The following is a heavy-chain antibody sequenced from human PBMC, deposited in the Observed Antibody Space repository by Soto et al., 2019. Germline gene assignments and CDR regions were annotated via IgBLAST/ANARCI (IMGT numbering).Heavy chain of an antibody. Sequence: QVQLVESGGGVVQPGRSLRLSCAASGFTFSSYGMHWVRQAPGKGLEWVAVIWYDGSNKYYADSVKGRFTISRDNSKNTLYLQMNSLRAEDMAVYYCARDRYYYDSSGYSDYYYGMDVWGQGTTVTVSS. D-gene: IGHD3-22*01. J-gene: IGHJ6*02. CDR2: IWYDGSNK. CDR3: ARDRYYYDSSGYSDYYYGMDV. CDR1: GFTFSSYG. V-gene: IGHV3-33*01.